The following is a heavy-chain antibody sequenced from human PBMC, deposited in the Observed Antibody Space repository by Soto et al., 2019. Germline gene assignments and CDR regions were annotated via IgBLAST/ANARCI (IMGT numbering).Heavy chain of an antibody. CDR3: ARYQKGPFDY. Sequence: SETLSLTCTVSGGSISSGDYYWSWIRQPPGKGLEWIGYVYYTGSTYYNPSLKSRLTISVDTSKNQFSLKLTSVTAADTAVYFCARYQKGPFDYWGQGTLVTVSS. CDR1: GGSISSGDYY. V-gene: IGHV4-30-4*01. D-gene: IGHD2-2*01. J-gene: IGHJ4*02. CDR2: VYYTGST.